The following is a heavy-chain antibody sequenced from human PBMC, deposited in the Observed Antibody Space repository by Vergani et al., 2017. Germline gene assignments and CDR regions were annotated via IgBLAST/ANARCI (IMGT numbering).Heavy chain of an antibody. CDR2: ISGSGGST. J-gene: IGHJ6*02. V-gene: IGHV3-23*01. CDR1: GFTFNHYA. CDR3: AKANPRNSGYDYLYYYHAMDV. D-gene: IGHD5-12*01. Sequence: EVQLLESGGDLVQPGGSLRLSCAASGFTFNHYAMNWVRQAPGKGLEWVSGISGSGGSTYYAGSVKGRFTISRDSSKNTLYLQMNSLSAGDTAVYYCAKANPRNSGYDYLYYYHAMDVWGPGTLVIVSS.